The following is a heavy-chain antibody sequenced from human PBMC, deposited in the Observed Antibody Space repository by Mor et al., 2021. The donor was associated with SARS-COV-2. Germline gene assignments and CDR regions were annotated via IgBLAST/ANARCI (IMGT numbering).Heavy chain of an antibody. CDR3: AKRPRIAAAGQADWFDP. D-gene: IGHD6-13*01. V-gene: IGHV3-23*01. J-gene: IGHJ5*02. Sequence: GRFTISRDNSKNTLYVQMNSLRVEDTAVYFCAKRPRIAAAGQADWFDPWGQGTLVTVSS.